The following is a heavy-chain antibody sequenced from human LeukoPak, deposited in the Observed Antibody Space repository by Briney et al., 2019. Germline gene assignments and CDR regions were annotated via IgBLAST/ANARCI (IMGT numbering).Heavy chain of an antibody. Sequence: GGSLRLSCAASGFTFSSYAMHWVRQAPGKGLEWVGVISYDGSNKYYADSVKGRFTISRDNSKNTLYLQMNSLRAEDTAVYYCAREEPDIVVVPAAHNWFDPWGQGTLVTVSS. D-gene: IGHD2-2*01. CDR2: ISYDGSNK. V-gene: IGHV3-30*04. CDR1: GFTFSSYA. J-gene: IGHJ5*02. CDR3: AREEPDIVVVPAAHNWFDP.